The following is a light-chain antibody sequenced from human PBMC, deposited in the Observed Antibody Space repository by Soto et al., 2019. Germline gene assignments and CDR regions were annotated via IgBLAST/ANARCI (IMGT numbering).Light chain of an antibody. CDR1: QAISSY. CDR3: QQLNSYPWT. V-gene: IGKV1-9*01. CDR2: AAS. Sequence: DIQLTQSPSFLSASVGDRVTITCRASQAISSYLAWFQQRPGKAPKVLIYAASTLQSGVPSRFSRRGPGTEFTLTISSLQPEDFATYFCQQLNSYPWTFGQGTKVEIK. J-gene: IGKJ1*01.